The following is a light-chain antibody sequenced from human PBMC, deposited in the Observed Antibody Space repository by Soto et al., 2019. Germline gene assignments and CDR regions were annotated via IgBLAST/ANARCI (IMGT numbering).Light chain of an antibody. V-gene: IGLV1-44*01. CDR3: AAWDDSLNGYV. J-gene: IGLJ1*01. CDR2: SNN. Sequence: QSVLTQPPSASGTPGQRVTISCSGSSSNNGSNTVNWYQQLPGTAPKLLIYSNNQRPSGVPDRFSDSKSGTSASLAISGLQSEDEADYYCAAWDDSLNGYVFGTGTKLTVL. CDR1: SSNNGSNT.